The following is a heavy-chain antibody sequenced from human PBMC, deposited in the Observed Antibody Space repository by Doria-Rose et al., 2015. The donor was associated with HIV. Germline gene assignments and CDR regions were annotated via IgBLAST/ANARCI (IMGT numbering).Heavy chain of an antibody. D-gene: IGHD3-10*01. CDR1: GGSISSYY. Sequence: QAQLQESGPGLVKPSETPSLTCTVSGGSISSYYWSWIRQPPGKGLEWIAYIYSSGSSNYNPSPESRVTISVDPSKNQFSLKLSSVTAADTAVYYCARHYGSGSYPLDYWGQGTLVTVSS. V-gene: IGHV4-4*09. CDR2: IYSSGSS. CDR3: ARHYGSGSYPLDY. J-gene: IGHJ4*02.